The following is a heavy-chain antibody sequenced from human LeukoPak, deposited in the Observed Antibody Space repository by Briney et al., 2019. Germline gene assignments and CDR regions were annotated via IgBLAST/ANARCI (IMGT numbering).Heavy chain of an antibody. D-gene: IGHD3-9*01. V-gene: IGHV4-39*01. CDR1: GGSISSSSYY. CDR3: ARHSPILTGYYLDC. Sequence: SETLSLTCAVSGGSISSSSYYWGWIRQPPGKGLEWIGSLYYSGTPYYNPSLKSRVTISVDTSKNQFSLKLSSVTAADTAVYYCARHSPILTGYYLDCWGQGALVTVSS. J-gene: IGHJ4*02. CDR2: LYYSGTP.